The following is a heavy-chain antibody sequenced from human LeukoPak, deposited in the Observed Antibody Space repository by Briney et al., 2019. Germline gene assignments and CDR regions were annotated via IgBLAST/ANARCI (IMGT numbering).Heavy chain of an antibody. CDR2: MNPNSGNT. V-gene: IGHV1-8*01. D-gene: IGHD3-3*01. CDR1: GYTFTSYD. CDR3: ARAYDFWSGYYHPRFDP. J-gene: IGHJ5*02. Sequence: ASVKVSCKASGYTFTSYDINWVRQATGQGLEWMGWMNPNSGNTGYAQKFQGRVTMTRNTSISTAYMELSSLRSEDTAVYYCARAYDFWSGYYHPRFDPWGQGTLVTVSS.